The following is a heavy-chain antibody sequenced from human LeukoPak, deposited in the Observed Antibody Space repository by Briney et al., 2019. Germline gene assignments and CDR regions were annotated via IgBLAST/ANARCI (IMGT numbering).Heavy chain of an antibody. CDR2: IYYSGST. Sequence: PSETLSLTCTVSGGSISSYYWSWIRQPPGKGLEWIGYIYYSGSTNYNPSLKSRVTISVDTSKNQFSLKLSSVTAADTAVYYCAILDYSQWFEPWGQGTLVTVSS. D-gene: IGHD4-11*01. V-gene: IGHV4-59*01. J-gene: IGHJ5*02. CDR3: AILDYSQWFEP. CDR1: GGSISSYY.